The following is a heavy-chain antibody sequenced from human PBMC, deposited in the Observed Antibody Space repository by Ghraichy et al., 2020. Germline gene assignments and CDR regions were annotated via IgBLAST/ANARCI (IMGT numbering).Heavy chain of an antibody. D-gene: IGHD5-24*01. Sequence: GGSLRLSCAASGFTFDDYAMHWVRQAPGKGLEWVSGISWNSGSIGYADSVKGRFTISRDNAKNSLYLQMNSLRAEDTALYYCAKGEHRDGYNPWLYWGQGTLVTVSS. CDR2: ISWNSGSI. V-gene: IGHV3-9*01. CDR1: GFTFDDYA. CDR3: AKGEHRDGYNPWLY. J-gene: IGHJ4*02.